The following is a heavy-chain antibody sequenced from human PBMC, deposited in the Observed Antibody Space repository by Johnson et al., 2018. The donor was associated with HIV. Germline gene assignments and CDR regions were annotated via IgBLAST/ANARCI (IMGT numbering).Heavy chain of an antibody. D-gene: IGHD2-15*01. J-gene: IGHJ3*02. CDR1: GFTFSSYW. CDR2: IKQDGSEK. V-gene: IGHV3-7*01. CDR3: AKEQLLRAFDI. Sequence: VQLVESGGGVVQPGGSLRLSCAASGFTFSSYWMSWVRQAPGKGLEWVANIKQDGSEKYYVDSVRGRFTISRDNAKNSLYLQMNSLRAEDTAVYYCAKEQLLRAFDIWGQGTMVTVSS.